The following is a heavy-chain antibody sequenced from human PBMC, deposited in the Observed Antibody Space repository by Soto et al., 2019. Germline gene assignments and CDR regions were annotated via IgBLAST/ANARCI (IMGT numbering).Heavy chain of an antibody. CDR1: GFTFSSYW. CDR2: IKQDGSEK. CDR3: ARWNDFWSGSSRW. V-gene: IGHV3-7*01. D-gene: IGHD3-3*01. Sequence: PGGSLRLSCAGSGFTFSSYWMSWVRQAPGKGLEWMDNIKQDGSEKYYVDSVRGRFTISRDNANNSLYLQMNSLRPEDTAVYYCARWNDFWSGSSRWGGQGTQVTVSS. J-gene: IGHJ4*02.